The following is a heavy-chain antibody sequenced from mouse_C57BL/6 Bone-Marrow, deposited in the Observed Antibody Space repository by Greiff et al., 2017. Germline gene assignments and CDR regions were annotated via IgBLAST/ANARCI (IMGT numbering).Heavy chain of an antibody. CDR2: IHPSDSDT. CDR1: GYTFTSYW. D-gene: IGHD2-1*01. Sequence: VQLQQPGAELVKPGASVKVSCKASGYTFTSYWMHWVKQRPGQGLEWIGRIHPSDSDTNYNQKFKGKATLTVDKSSSTAYMQLSSLTSEDAAVYYCAISGEWYRFAYWGQGTLVTVSA. J-gene: IGHJ3*01. CDR3: AISGEWYRFAY. V-gene: IGHV1-74*01.